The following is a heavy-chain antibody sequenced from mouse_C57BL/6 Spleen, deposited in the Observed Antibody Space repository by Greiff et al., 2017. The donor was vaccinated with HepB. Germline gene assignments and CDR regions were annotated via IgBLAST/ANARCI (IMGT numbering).Heavy chain of an antibody. CDR1: GYSFTGYF. J-gene: IGHJ2*01. Sequence: VQLQQSGPELVKPGDSVKISCKASGYSFTGYFMNWVMQSHGKSLEWIGRINPYNGDTFYNQKFKGKATLTVDKSSSTAHMELRSLTSEDSAVYYCAVYYGSSPYYFDYWGQGTTLTVSS. CDR2: INPYNGDT. D-gene: IGHD1-1*01. CDR3: AVYYGSSPYYFDY. V-gene: IGHV1-20*01.